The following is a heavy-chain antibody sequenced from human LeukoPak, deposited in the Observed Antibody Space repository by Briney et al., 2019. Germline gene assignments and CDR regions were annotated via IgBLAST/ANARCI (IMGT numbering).Heavy chain of an antibody. D-gene: IGHD3-10*01. J-gene: IGHJ6*02. CDR3: AKEAFITTVRGVNYYYGMDV. CDR2: IIGSGGST. CDR1: GLTFSTYP. V-gene: IGHV3-23*01. Sequence: GGPLKLSCAASGLTFSTYPRSWVGQPQGKGRDWFPGIIGSGGSTYYADSVKGRFTISRDNSKNTLYLQMNSLRAEDTAVFYCAKEAFITTVRGVNYYYGMDVWGQGTTVAVSS.